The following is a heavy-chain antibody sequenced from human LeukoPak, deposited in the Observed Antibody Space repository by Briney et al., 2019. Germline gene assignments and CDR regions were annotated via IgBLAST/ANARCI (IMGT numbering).Heavy chain of an antibody. CDR1: GFTFSTYS. CDR3: ARGSTYYDSSGQVPFDY. D-gene: IGHD3-22*01. V-gene: IGHV3-48*01. CDR2: ISSSSSTI. Sequence: GGSLRLSCAASGFTFSTYSMNWVHQAPGKGLEWVSYISSSSSTIYYADSVKGRFTISRDNAKNSLYLQMNSLRAEDTAVYYCARGSTYYDSSGQVPFDYWGQGTLVTVSS. J-gene: IGHJ4*02.